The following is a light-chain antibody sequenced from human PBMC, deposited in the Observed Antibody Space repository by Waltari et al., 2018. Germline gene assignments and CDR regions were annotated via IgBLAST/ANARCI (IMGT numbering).Light chain of an antibody. CDR3: QQSYSTPWT. J-gene: IGKJ1*01. Sequence: DIQMTQSPSSLSASVGQSVPITCRASQSISSYLNWYQQKPGKAPKLLIYAASSLQSGVPSRFSGSGSGTDFTLTISSLQPEDFATYYCQQSYSTPWTFGQGTKVEIK. CDR1: QSISSY. V-gene: IGKV1-39*01. CDR2: AAS.